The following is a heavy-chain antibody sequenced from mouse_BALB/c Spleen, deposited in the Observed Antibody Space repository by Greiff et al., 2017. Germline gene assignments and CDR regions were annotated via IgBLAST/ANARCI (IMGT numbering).Heavy chain of an antibody. CDR3: ARWADYYAMGY. Sequence: VQLQQSGAELVRPGSSVKISCKASGYAFSSYWMNWVKQRPGQGLEWIGQIYPGDGDTNYNGKFKGKATLTADKSSSTAYMQLSSLTSEDSAVYFCARWADYYAMGYWGQGTSVTVSS. CDR1: GYAFSSYW. V-gene: IGHV1-80*01. CDR2: IYPGDGDT. J-gene: IGHJ4*01.